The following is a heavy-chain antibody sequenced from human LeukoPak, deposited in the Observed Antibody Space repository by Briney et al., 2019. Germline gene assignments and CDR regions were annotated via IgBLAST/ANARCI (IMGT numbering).Heavy chain of an antibody. D-gene: IGHD6-19*01. Sequence: TGGALRLSCAASGFTFSNAWMSWVRQAPGKGLEWVGRIKSKTDGGTTDYAAPVKGRFTISRDDSKNTLYLQMNSLKTEDTAVYYCTTDPPPYSSDRTSDYCGQGTLVTVSS. V-gene: IGHV3-15*01. CDR2: IKSKTDGGTT. CDR1: GFTFSNAW. CDR3: TTDPPPYSSDRTSDY. J-gene: IGHJ4*02.